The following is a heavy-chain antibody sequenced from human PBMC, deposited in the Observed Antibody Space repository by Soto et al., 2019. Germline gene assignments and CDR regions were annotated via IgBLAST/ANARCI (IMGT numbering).Heavy chain of an antibody. CDR2: ISGSGGST. Sequence: GGSLRLSCAASGFTFSSYAMSWVRQAPGKGLEWVSAISGSGGSTYYADSVKGRFTISRDNSKNTLYLQMNSLRAEDTAVYYCAKTRDRYRGTKGCFDYWGQGTLVTVSS. CDR1: GFTFSSYA. V-gene: IGHV3-23*01. D-gene: IGHD1-26*01. CDR3: AKTRDRYRGTKGCFDY. J-gene: IGHJ4*02.